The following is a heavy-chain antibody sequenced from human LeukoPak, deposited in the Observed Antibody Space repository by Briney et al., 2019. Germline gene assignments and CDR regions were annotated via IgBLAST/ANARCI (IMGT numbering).Heavy chain of an antibody. V-gene: IGHV4-39*01. CDR2: IHYSGGT. D-gene: IGHD2-2*01. J-gene: IGHJ5*02. CDR3: ARSCGSTSCSDGDWFDP. CDR1: GGSISTSDYY. Sequence: SETLSLTCTVSGGSISTSDYYWGWIRQPPGKGLEWIASIHYSGGTYFNPSLKSRVSIPVDTSRNEFSLKVTSVTAADTAVYYCARSCGSTSCSDGDWFDPWGQGTLVTVSS.